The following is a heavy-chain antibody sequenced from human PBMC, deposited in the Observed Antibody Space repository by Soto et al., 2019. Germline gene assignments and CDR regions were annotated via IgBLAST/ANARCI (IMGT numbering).Heavy chain of an antibody. J-gene: IGHJ6*02. CDR2: IYSGGST. Sequence: EVQLVESGGGLIQPGGSLRLSCAASGFTVSSNYMSWVRQAPGKGLEWVSVIYSGGSTYYADSVKGRFTISRDNSKNTLYLQMNSLRAEDTAVYYCARDGDYGETPAYYYYGMDVWGQGTTVTVSS. V-gene: IGHV3-53*01. CDR1: GFTVSSNY. CDR3: ARDGDYGETPAYYYYGMDV. D-gene: IGHD4-17*01.